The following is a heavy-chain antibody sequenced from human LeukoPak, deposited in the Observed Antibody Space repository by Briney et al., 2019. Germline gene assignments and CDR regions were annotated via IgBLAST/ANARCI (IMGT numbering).Heavy chain of an antibody. V-gene: IGHV3-20*01. CDR3: ARASLGHDYKRRRQDYYYYYGMDV. J-gene: IGHJ6*02. CDR2: INWNGGST. CDR1: GFTFDDYG. Sequence: GGSLRLSCAASGFTFDDYGMSWVRQAPGKGLEWVSGINWNGGSTGYADSVKGRFTISRDNAKNSLYLQMNSLRAEDTALYHCARASLGHDYKRRRQDYYYYYGMDVWGQGTTVTVSS. D-gene: IGHD4/OR15-4a*01.